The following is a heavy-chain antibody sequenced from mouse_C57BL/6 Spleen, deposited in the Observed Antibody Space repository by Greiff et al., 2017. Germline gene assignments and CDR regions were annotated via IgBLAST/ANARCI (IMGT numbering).Heavy chain of an antibody. CDR1: GYTFTDYN. CDR3: ASWERAY. Sequence: EVKLLESGPELVKPGASVKIPCKASGYTFTDYNMDWVKQSHGKSLEWIGDINPNNGGTIYNQKFKGKATLTVDKSSSTAYMELRSLTSEDTAVYYCASWERAYWGQGTLVTVSA. J-gene: IGHJ3*01. CDR2: INPNNGGT. D-gene: IGHD4-1*01. V-gene: IGHV1-18*01.